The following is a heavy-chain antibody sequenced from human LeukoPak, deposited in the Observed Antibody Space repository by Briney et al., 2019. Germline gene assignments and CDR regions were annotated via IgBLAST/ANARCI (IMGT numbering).Heavy chain of an antibody. D-gene: IGHD3-16*01. J-gene: IGHJ3*01. CDR3: AKNLGPSDV. Sequence: PGGSLRLSCAASGFTFNDFAMTWVRQAPGKGLEWVSSIGDAGTYYADSVKGRFTISRDNSKNMLYLQLNSLRAGDTAMYYCAKNLGPSDVRGQGTMATVSS. V-gene: IGHV3-23*01. CDR1: GFTFNDFA. CDR2: IGDAGT.